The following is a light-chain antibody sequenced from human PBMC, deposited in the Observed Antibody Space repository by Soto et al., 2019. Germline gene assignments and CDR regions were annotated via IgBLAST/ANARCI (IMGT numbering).Light chain of an antibody. CDR1: QSISSW. J-gene: IGKJ1*01. CDR3: QQYNSSST. V-gene: IGKV1-5*03. CDR2: GAT. Sequence: DIQMTQSPSTLSASVGDRVTITCRASQSISSWLAWYQQKPGKAPKLLRYGATSLASGVPSRFSGSGSGTEFTLTISSLQPDDFATYYCQQYNSSSTFGQGTKVEIK.